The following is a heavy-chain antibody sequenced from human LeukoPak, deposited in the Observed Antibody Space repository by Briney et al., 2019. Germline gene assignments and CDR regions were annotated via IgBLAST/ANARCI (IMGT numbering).Heavy chain of an antibody. D-gene: IGHD6-19*01. V-gene: IGHV6-1*01. J-gene: IGHJ5*02. CDR1: GDSVSSNSAA. Sequence: SQTLSLTFAISGDSVSSNSAAWNWIRQSPSRGLEWLGRTYYRSKWYNDYALSVKSRITINPDTSKNQFSLQLNSVTPEDTAVYYCARNSAYSSGWYGDPKYNWFDPWGQGTLVTVSS. CDR3: ARNSAYSSGWYGDPKYNWFDP. CDR2: TYYRSKWYN.